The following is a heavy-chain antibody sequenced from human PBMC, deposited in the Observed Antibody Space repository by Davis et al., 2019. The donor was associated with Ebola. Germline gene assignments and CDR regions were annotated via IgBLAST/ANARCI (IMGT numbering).Heavy chain of an antibody. CDR1: GGTFSSYA. CDR2: IIPIFGTA. V-gene: IGHV1-69*06. CDR3: ARGRGSIADTPDFDY. Sequence: SVKVSCKASGGTFSSYAISWVRQAPGQGLEWMGGIIPIFGTANYAQKFQGRVTITADKSTSTAYMELSSLRSEDTAVYYCARGRGSIADTPDFDYWGQGTMVTVSS. D-gene: IGHD6-13*01. J-gene: IGHJ4*02.